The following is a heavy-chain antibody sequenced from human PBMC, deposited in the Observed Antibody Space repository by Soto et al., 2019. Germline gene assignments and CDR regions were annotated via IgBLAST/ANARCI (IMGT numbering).Heavy chain of an antibody. V-gene: IGHV3-9*01. CDR1: GFTFDDYA. Sequence: EVQLVESGGGLVQPGRSLRLSCAASGFTFDDYAMHWVRQAPGKGLEWVSGISWNSGSIGYADSVKGRFTISRDNAKNSLYLQMTSLRAEATVLYYCAKDGPPGVVGSWFDPWGQGTLVTVSS. J-gene: IGHJ5*02. CDR3: AKDGPPGVVGSWFDP. D-gene: IGHD3-3*01. CDR2: ISWNSGSI.